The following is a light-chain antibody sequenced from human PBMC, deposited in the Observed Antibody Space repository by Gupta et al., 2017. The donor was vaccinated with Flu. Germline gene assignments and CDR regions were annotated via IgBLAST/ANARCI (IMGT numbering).Light chain of an antibody. J-gene: IGLJ3*02. CDR1: SSNIGAGYD. CDR2: GNS. Sequence: QSVLTQPPSVSGAPGQSVPISCTGSSSNIGAGYDVHWYQQLPGTAPKLLIYGNSNRPSGVPDRFSGSKSGTAASLAITGLQAEDEADYYCQSYDSSLSGWVFGGGTKRTVL. V-gene: IGLV1-40*01. CDR3: QSYDSSLSGWV.